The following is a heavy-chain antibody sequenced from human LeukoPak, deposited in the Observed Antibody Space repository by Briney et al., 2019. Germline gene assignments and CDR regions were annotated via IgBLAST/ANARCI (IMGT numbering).Heavy chain of an antibody. D-gene: IGHD3-22*01. CDR2: ISGSGGST. Sequence: GGSLRLSCAASGFTFSSYAMSWVRQAPGKGLEWVSAISGSGGSTYYADSVKGRFTISRDNPKNTLYLQMNSLRAEDTAVYYCAKSYDYYDSSGYYFDYWGQGTLVTVSS. CDR1: GFTFSSYA. J-gene: IGHJ4*02. V-gene: IGHV3-23*01. CDR3: AKSYDYYDSSGYYFDY.